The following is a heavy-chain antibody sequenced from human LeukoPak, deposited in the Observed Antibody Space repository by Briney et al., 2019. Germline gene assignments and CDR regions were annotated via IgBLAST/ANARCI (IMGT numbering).Heavy chain of an antibody. CDR2: ISAYNGNT. D-gene: IGHD3-16*01. CDR3: ARSPMITFGGEFDY. Sequence: WGSVKVSCKASGYTFTSYCISWVRQAPGQGLEWMGWISAYNGNTNYEQKLQGRVTMTTDKSTSTAYMERRSVRSDDTSVYYCARSPMITFGGEFDYWGQGTLVTVSS. J-gene: IGHJ4*02. CDR1: GYTFTSYC. V-gene: IGHV1-18*01.